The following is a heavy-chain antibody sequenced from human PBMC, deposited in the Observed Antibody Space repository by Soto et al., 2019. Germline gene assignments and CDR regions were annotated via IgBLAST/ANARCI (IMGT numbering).Heavy chain of an antibody. D-gene: IGHD2-15*01. V-gene: IGHV6-1*01. J-gene: IGHJ3*02. CDR3: AREYLGYDAFDI. CDR1: GDGDCSNRAA. Sequence: QTLSLTREIAGDGDCSNRAAWNWIKQSPSRGLEWLGRTYYRSKWYNDYAVSVKSRITINPDTSKNQFSLQLNSVTPEDTAVYYCAREYLGYDAFDIWGQGTMVTVSS. CDR2: TYYRSKWYN.